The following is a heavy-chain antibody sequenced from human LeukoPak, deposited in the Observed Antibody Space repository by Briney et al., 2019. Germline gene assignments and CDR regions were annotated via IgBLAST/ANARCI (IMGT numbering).Heavy chain of an antibody. D-gene: IGHD3-10*01. J-gene: IGHJ4*02. CDR1: GFTFSSYG. V-gene: IGHV3-33*01. CDR2: IWYDGSNK. CDR3: ARDTEGSGSYYQFDY. Sequence: GRSLRLSCAASGFTFSSYGMHWVRQAPGKGREWVAVIWYDGSNKYYADSVKGRFTISRDNSKNTLYLQMNSLRAEDTAVYYCARDTEGSGSYYQFDYWGQGTLVTVSS.